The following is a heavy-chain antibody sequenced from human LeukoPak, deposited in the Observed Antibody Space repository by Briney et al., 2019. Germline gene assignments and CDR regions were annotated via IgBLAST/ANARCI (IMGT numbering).Heavy chain of an antibody. CDR2: IHQDGSET. V-gene: IGHV3-7*02. CDR3: ATVSSSWLGYFQH. Sequence: GGSLRLSCAASGFTFTKYWMAWVRQAPAKGLEWVASIHQDGSETHSIDSGRFTISRDNSKNTLYLQMNSLRAEDTAVYYCATVSSSWLGYFQHWGQGTLVTVSS. CDR1: GFTFTKYW. J-gene: IGHJ1*01. D-gene: IGHD6-13*01.